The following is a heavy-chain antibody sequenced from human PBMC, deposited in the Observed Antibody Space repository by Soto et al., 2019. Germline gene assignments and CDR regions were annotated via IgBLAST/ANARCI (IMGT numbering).Heavy chain of an antibody. CDR2: IYYSGST. D-gene: IGHD2-21*02. Sequence: SETLSLTCTVSGGSVSSGSYYWSWIRQPPGKGLEWIGYIYYSGSTNYNPSLKSRVTISVDTSKNQFSLKLSSVTAADTAVYYCERALRAYCGGDCYSAYFDYWGQGTLVTVSS. CDR3: ERALRAYCGGDCYSAYFDY. V-gene: IGHV4-61*01. CDR1: GGSVSSGSYY. J-gene: IGHJ4*02.